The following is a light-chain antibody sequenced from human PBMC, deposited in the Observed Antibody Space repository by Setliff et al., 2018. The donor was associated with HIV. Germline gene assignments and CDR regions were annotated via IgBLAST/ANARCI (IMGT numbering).Light chain of an antibody. CDR1: SSDVGNYNY. V-gene: IGLV2-14*01. J-gene: IGLJ1*01. Sequence: QSALTQPRSVSGSPGQSVAISCTGTSSDVGNYNYVSWYQQHPGKAPKLMIYEVSNRPSGVSNRFSGSKSGNTASLTISGLQAEDEADYYCSSYTSSSTPYVFGTGTKVTVL. CDR2: EVS. CDR3: SSYTSSSTPYV.